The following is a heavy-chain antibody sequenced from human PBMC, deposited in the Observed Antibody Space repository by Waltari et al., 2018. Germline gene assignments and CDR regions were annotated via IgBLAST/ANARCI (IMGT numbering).Heavy chain of an antibody. CDR3: AKFQSGTMLGY. CDR2: VSYRGST. Sequence: QLHLQESGPGLVKPSETLSLTCTVSGGSISSRGYYWGWIRQPPGTGPEWIGSVSYRGSTSYNPSLKSRVTISADTSKNQFSLKLTSVTAADTAVYYCAKFQSGTMLGYWGQGTLVTVSS. J-gene: IGHJ4*02. V-gene: IGHV4-39*01. D-gene: IGHD1-1*01. CDR1: GGSISSRGYY.